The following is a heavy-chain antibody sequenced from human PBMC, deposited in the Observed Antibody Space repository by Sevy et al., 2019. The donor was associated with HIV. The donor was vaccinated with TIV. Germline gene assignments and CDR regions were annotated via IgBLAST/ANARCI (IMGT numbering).Heavy chain of an antibody. CDR1: GFNFNIYS. Sequence: GESLKISCVASGFNFNIYSFSWVRQTPGKGLEWVSTLSFGCGKINYADSVQGRFTISRDDSKNTLYLEMNSLRVEDTAIYYCAREGSSKPHDYWGQGTLVTVSS. CDR2: LSFGCGKI. V-gene: IGHV3-23*01. D-gene: IGHD3-10*01. CDR3: AREGSSKPHDY. J-gene: IGHJ4*02.